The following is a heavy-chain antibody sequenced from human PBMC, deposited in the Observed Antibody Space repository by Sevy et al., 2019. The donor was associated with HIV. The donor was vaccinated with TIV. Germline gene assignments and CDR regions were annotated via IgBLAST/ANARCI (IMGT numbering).Heavy chain of an antibody. V-gene: IGHV1-18*01. CDR2: MSPYNGNK. Sequence: ASVKASCKASGYTFTTYNIVWVRQAPGQGLEWLAWMSPYNGNKNYAQRVQGRVTMTTDTFTDTAFLELRSLKFDDTAVYYCARGSSSWYDYWGQGTLVTVSS. CDR1: GYTFTTYN. J-gene: IGHJ4*02. CDR3: ARGSSSWYDY. D-gene: IGHD2-2*01.